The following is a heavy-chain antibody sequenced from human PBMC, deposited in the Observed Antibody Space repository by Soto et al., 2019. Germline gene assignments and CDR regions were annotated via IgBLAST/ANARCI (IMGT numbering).Heavy chain of an antibody. CDR1: GYTFTRYG. D-gene: IGHD3-16*01. CDR2: INTYNGNT. Sequence: QVQLVQSGAEVKNPGASVKDSCKASGYTFTRYGIGWARQAPGQGLEWMGRINTYNGNTNYAQNVQGRVTLTTDTSTSTAYMELRSLRSNDTAIYYCAMVDVYVTPSPQDVWGQGTTVIVSS. CDR3: AMVDVYVTPSPQDV. J-gene: IGHJ6*02. V-gene: IGHV1-18*01.